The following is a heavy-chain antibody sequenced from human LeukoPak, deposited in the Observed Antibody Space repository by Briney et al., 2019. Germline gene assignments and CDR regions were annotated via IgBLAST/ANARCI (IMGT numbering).Heavy chain of an antibody. J-gene: IGHJ4*02. Sequence: PGGSLRLSCAASGLTFRSYSMNWVRQAPGKGLEGVANIKLDRSEKYYVDSVKGRFTISRDNAKNSLYLQMNSLRAEDTAVYYCAREGSYDFWSGYLYYFDYWGQGTLVTVSS. CDR2: IKLDRSEK. CDR3: AREGSYDFWSGYLYYFDY. D-gene: IGHD3-3*01. CDR1: GLTFRSYS. V-gene: IGHV3-7*01.